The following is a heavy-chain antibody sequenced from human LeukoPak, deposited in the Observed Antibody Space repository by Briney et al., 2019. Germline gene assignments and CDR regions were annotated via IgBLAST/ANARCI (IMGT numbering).Heavy chain of an antibody. CDR3: ARGEQLRGDCFPD. CDR2: IIPILGIA. D-gene: IGHD2-21*02. V-gene: IGHV1-69*04. CDR1: GGTFSSYA. J-gene: IGHJ4*02. Sequence: ASVRVSCKASGGTFSSYAISWVRQAPGQGLEWMGRIIPILGIANYAQKFQGRVTITADKSTSTAYMELSSLRSEDTAVYYCARGEQLRGDCFPDWGQGTLVTVSS.